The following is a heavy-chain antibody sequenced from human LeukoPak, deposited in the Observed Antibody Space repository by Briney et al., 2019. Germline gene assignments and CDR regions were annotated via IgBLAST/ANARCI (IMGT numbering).Heavy chain of an antibody. CDR3: ARDPGSIAAAGRPYAFDI. J-gene: IGHJ3*02. V-gene: IGHV1-69*04. CDR1: GGTFSSYA. Sequence: ASVKVSCKASGGTFSSYAISWVRQAPGQGLEWVGRIIPILGIANYAQKFQGRVTITADKSTSTAYMELSSLRSEDTAVYYCARDPGSIAAAGRPYAFDIWGQGTMVTVSS. CDR2: IIPILGIA. D-gene: IGHD6-13*01.